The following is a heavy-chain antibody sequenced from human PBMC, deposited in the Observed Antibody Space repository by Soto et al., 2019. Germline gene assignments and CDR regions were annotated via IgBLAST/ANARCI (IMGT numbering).Heavy chain of an antibody. J-gene: IGHJ4*02. CDR2: IRSKANSYAT. CDR1: GFTFSGSA. Sequence: LRLSCAASGFTFSGSAMHWVRQASGKGLEWVGRIRSKANSYATAYAASVKGRFTISRDDSKNTAYLQMNSLKTEDTAVYYCTRLPAGYSYGYGFDYWGQGTLVTV. V-gene: IGHV3-73*01. D-gene: IGHD5-18*01. CDR3: TRLPAGYSYGYGFDY.